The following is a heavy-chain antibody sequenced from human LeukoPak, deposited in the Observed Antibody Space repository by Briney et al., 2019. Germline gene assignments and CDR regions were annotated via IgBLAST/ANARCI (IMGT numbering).Heavy chain of an antibody. CDR3: ARGRRVVAATLTFDY. V-gene: IGHV1-46*01. J-gene: IGHJ4*02. CDR1: GYTFTSYY. D-gene: IGHD2-15*01. CDR2: INPSGGST. Sequence: ASVKVSCKASGYTFTSYYMHWVRQAPGQGLEWMGIINPSGGSTSYAQKFQGRVTMTRDTSTSTVYMELSSLRSEDTAVYYCARGRRVVAATLTFDYWGQGTLVTVSS.